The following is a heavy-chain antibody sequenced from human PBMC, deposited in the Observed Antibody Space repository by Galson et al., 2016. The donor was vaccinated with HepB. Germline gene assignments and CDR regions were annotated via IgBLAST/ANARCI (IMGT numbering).Heavy chain of an antibody. Sequence: SLRLSCAASGFTFSSYTMHWVRQAPGKGLEWVALIWFDGSIKYYGGPVKGRFTISRDNSKNTLYPQMNSLREEDTAVYYCASEEYCSGGGCYSDALDIRGQGTMVTVSS. CDR2: IWFDGSIK. J-gene: IGHJ3*02. CDR1: GFTFSSYT. V-gene: IGHV3-33*08. CDR3: ASEEYCSGGGCYSDALDI. D-gene: IGHD2-15*01.